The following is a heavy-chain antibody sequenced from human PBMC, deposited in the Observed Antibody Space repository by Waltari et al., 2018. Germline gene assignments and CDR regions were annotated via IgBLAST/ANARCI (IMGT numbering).Heavy chain of an antibody. V-gene: IGHV3-23*01. J-gene: IGHJ4*02. CDR2: LSGSGGST. CDR1: GFTFSSYA. D-gene: IGHD2-8*01. Sequence: EVQLLESGGGLVQPGGSLRLSCAASGFTFSSYAMSWVRQAPGKGLEWVSALSGSGGSTYYADSLKGRFTISRDNSKNTLYLQMNSLRAEDTAVYYCAKYCTNGVCQEEPDYWGQGTLVTVSS. CDR3: AKYCTNGVCQEEPDY.